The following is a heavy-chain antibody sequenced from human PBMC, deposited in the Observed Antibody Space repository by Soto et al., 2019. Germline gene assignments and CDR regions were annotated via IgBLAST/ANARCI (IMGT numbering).Heavy chain of an antibody. CDR3: ARGQGGFGEFSLDY. V-gene: IGHV4-4*07. Sequence: QVQLQEWGPGLVKPSETLFLTCTVSGGSITTYYWSWIRQPAGKGLEWIGRIYSGGSTNYNPSLRSRFTVSVKLSKNQSTLAPSSVTAADTVVYYCARGQGGFGEFSLDYWGQGTLVTVSS. D-gene: IGHD3-10*01. J-gene: IGHJ4*02. CDR1: GGSITTYY. CDR2: IYSGGST.